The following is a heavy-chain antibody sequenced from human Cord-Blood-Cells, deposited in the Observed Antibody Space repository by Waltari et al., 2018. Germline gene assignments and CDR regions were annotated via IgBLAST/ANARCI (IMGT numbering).Heavy chain of an antibody. CDR1: GGSFSGYY. Sequence: QVQLQQWGAGLLKPSATLSLTCAVHGGSFSGYYWSWIRQPPGKGLEWIGEINHSGSTNYNPSLKSRVTISVDTSKNQFSLKLSSVTAADTAVYYCARLIRCLESGGYYYYYMDVWGKGTTVTVSS. CDR2: INHSGST. J-gene: IGHJ6*03. D-gene: IGHD3-3*01. CDR3: ARLIRCLESGGYYYYYMDV. V-gene: IGHV4-34*01.